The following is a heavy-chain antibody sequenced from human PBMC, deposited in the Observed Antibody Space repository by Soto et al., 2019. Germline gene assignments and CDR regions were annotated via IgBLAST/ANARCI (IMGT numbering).Heavy chain of an antibody. CDR1: GDSISTVDYF. Sequence: SETLSLTSSVSGDSISTVDYFWAWIRQPPGQALEYIGYIYKSTTTYYNPSFESRVAISLDTSKSQFSLNVTSVTAADTAVYFCARGRYCLTGRCFPNWFDSWGQGTLVTVSS. D-gene: IGHD2-15*01. CDR2: IYKSTTT. J-gene: IGHJ5*01. CDR3: ARGRYCLTGRCFPNWFDS. V-gene: IGHV4-30-4*01.